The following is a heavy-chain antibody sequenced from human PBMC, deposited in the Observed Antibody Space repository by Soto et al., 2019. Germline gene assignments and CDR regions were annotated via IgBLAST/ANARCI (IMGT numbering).Heavy chain of an antibody. CDR1: GYTFSSYH. Sequence: QIQLVQSGAEVKKPGASVKVSCKASGYTFSSYHITWVRQAPGQGLEWMGWISAYNGNTNYAQNLQGRVTMTTDPSTSTAYMELRSLRSDATAVYYCARDLPPVDYWGQGTLVTGSS. V-gene: IGHV1-18*01. CDR2: ISAYNGNT. J-gene: IGHJ4*02. CDR3: ARDLPPVDY.